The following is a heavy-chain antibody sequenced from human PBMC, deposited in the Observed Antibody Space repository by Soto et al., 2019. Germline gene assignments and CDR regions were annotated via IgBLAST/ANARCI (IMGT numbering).Heavy chain of an antibody. Sequence: AAVQVSCNTSGYTVTRYYMNLLRQAPGQGLEWMXWXNXXXGXTXXXQXXQXRVTITADKSTSTAYTDMSSLRSEDRGVYYCARTSSTSYTLGFDPWGQGTLVTVSS. J-gene: IGHJ5*02. CDR2: XNXXXGXT. D-gene: IGHD2-2*01. V-gene: IGHV1-2*02. CDR3: ARTSSTSYTLGFDP. CDR1: GYTVTRYY.